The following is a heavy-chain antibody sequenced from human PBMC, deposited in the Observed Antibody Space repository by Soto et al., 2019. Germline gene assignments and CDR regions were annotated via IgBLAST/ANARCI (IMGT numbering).Heavy chain of an antibody. Sequence: SGPTLVNPTQTLTLTCTLSGFSLDSRGKCVGWIRQSPGKALEWLALIDWEDDEYYTPSLRTRLTISKDTSKNQVVLIMTNMGTVDTATYYCARMRAGSSGPFDSWGPGVLVTVSS. CDR3: ARMRAGSSGPFDS. CDR1: GFSLDSRGKC. V-gene: IGHV2-70*13. D-gene: IGHD6-19*01. CDR2: IDWEDDE. J-gene: IGHJ4*02.